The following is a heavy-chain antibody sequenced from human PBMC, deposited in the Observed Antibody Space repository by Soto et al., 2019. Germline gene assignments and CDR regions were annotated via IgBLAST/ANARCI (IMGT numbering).Heavy chain of an antibody. CDR2: ISYDGSTE. J-gene: IGHJ6*02. D-gene: IGHD5-12*01. V-gene: IGHV3-30*18. Sequence: QPGGSLRLSCAASGFTFSGYYMHWVRQAPGKGLEWVAVISYDGSTEYYADSVKGRFTTSRDNSANRLFLQMNSLRPEDTAVYYCTKDDGYNDSTYYHYFGMDVWGQGTTVTVSS. CDR3: TKDDGYNDSTYYHYFGMDV. CDR1: GFTFSGYY.